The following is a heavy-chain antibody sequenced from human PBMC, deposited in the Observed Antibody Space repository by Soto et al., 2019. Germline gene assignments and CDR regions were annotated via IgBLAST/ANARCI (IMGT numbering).Heavy chain of an antibody. CDR3: ARCHIQPYYYDSSGYWAWYFDY. V-gene: IGHV1-69*01. Sequence: QVQLVQSGAEVKKPGSSVKVSCKASGGTFSSHAISWVRQAPGQRPEWMGGIIPIFGTANYAQKFQGRVTTSADESTSTAYMELSSLRSEDTSVYYCARCHIQPYYYDSSGYWAWYFDYWGQGTLVTVSS. D-gene: IGHD3-22*01. J-gene: IGHJ4*02. CDR2: IIPIFGTA. CDR1: GGTFSSHA.